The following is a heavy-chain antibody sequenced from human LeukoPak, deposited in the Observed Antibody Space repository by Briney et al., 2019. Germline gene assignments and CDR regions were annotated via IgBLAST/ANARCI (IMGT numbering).Heavy chain of an antibody. Sequence: SVKVSCKASGGTFSSYAISWVRQAPGQGLEWMGGIIPIFGTANYAQKFQGRVTMTRDTSTSTVYMELSSLRSEDTAVYYCARDAGTKGDSGYDYWGQGTLVTVSS. J-gene: IGHJ4*02. CDR3: ARDAGTKGDSGYDY. V-gene: IGHV1-69*05. CDR1: GGTFSSYA. D-gene: IGHD5-12*01. CDR2: IIPIFGTA.